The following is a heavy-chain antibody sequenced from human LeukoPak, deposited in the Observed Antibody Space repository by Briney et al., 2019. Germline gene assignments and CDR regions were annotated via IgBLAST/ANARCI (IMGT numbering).Heavy chain of an antibody. J-gene: IGHJ4*02. Sequence: GGSLRLSCAASGFTFSSYAMSWVRQAPGKGLEWVSAISGSGGSTYYADSVKGRFTISRDNSKNTLYLLMNSLRAEDTAVYYCAKLMIPKYYYDSSGYYFDYWGQGTLVTVSS. D-gene: IGHD3-22*01. CDR1: GFTFSSYA. CDR2: ISGSGGST. CDR3: AKLMIPKYYYDSSGYYFDY. V-gene: IGHV3-23*01.